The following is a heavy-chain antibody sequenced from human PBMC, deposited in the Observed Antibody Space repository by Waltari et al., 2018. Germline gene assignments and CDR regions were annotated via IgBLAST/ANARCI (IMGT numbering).Heavy chain of an antibody. Sequence: QVQLQQWGAGLLKPSETLSLTCAVYGGSFSGYYWSWIRQPPGKGLEWIGEINHSGSTNYNPSLKSRVTISGDTSKNQFSLKLSAVTAADTVVYYCAGIAVAGTGYFDYWGQGTLVTVSS. CDR3: AGIAVAGTGYFDY. D-gene: IGHD6-19*01. CDR1: GGSFSGYY. J-gene: IGHJ4*02. V-gene: IGHV4-34*01. CDR2: INHSGST.